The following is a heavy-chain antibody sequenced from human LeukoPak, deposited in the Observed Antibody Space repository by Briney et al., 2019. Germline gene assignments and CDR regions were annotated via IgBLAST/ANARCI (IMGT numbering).Heavy chain of an antibody. CDR1: GGSISSGGYY. V-gene: IGHV4-31*03. J-gene: IGHJ4*02. Sequence: SQTLSLTCTVSGGSISSGGYYWSWIRQHPGKGLEWIGYIYYSGSTYYNPPLKSRVTLSVDTSKNQFSLKLSSVTAADTAVYYCARGRIAVAGNDYWGKGTLVTVSS. CDR3: ARGRIAVAGNDY. CDR2: IYYSGST. D-gene: IGHD6-19*01.